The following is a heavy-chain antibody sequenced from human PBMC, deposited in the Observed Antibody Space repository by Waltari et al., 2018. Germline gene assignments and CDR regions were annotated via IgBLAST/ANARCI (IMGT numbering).Heavy chain of an antibody. J-gene: IGHJ6*03. D-gene: IGHD1-26*01. CDR1: GYSISSGYY. V-gene: IGHV4-38-2*01. CDR3: ARANSGSYLYYYYYYMDV. Sequence: QVQLQESGPGLVKPSETLSLTCAVSGYSISSGYYWGWIRQPPGKGLEWIGSIYHSGSPYYNPSLKSRVTISVDTSKNQFSLKLSSVTAADTAVYYCARANSGSYLYYYYYYMDVWGKGTTVTVSS. CDR2: IYHSGSP.